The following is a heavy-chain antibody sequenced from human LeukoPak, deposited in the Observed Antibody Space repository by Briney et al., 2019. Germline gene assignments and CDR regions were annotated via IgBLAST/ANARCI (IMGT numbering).Heavy chain of an antibody. V-gene: IGHV3-21*01. D-gene: IGHD3-10*01. CDR1: GFTFSTYS. J-gene: IGHJ4*02. CDR2: ISSSSSHI. CDR3: ASHYYGSGKLEN. Sequence: GSLRLSCAASGFTFSTYSMNWVRQAPGKGLEWVSSISSSSSHIYYADSVGGRFTISRDNAKNSLYLQMNSLRDEDTAVYYCASHYYGSGKLENWGQGTLVTVSS.